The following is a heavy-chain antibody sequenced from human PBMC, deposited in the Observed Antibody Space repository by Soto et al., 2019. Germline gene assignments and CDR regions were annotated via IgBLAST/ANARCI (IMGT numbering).Heavy chain of an antibody. V-gene: IGHV6-1*01. CDR1: GDSVSSNSAA. CDR2: TYYRSKWFN. J-gene: IGHJ6*02. CDR3: ARLELEPFHQPLYHXFGMDV. Sequence: PSETLSLTCAISGDSVSSNSAAWNWIRQSPSRGLEWLGRTYYRSKWFNEYAVSVRSRMIINTETSKNQFSLQLSSVTPEDTAVYYCARLELEPFHQPLYHXFGMDVWGQGTXVXV. D-gene: IGHD1-26*01.